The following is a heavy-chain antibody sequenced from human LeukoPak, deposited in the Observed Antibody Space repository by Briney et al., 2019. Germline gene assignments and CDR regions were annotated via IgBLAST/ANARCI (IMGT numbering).Heavy chain of an antibody. D-gene: IGHD1-26*01. V-gene: IGHV1-2*02. CDR1: GYTFSDYC. CDR2: INPNSGGT. CDR3: ARGTRGSYSSIHD. Sequence: GASVKVSCKASGYTFSDYCIHWVRQAPGQGLEWVGWINPNSGGTDSAQKLRGRVTMTRDTSISATYMELRTLTSDDTAVYYCARGTRGSYSSIHDWGQGTLVTVSS. J-gene: IGHJ4*02.